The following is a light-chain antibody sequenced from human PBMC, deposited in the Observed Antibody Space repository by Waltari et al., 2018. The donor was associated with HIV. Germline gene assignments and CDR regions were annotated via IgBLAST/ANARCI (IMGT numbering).Light chain of an antibody. CDR1: QSVSNSY. CDR2: GAS. CDR3: QQYGSSYWT. V-gene: IGKV3-20*01. Sequence: EIVLTQSPGPLSLSPGKMSTPSSRASQSVSNSYLAWYQQKPGQAPRLLIYGASTRATGIPDRFSGSGSGTDFTLTVSRLEPEDFAVYYCQQYGSSYWTFGQGTKVEIK. J-gene: IGKJ1*01.